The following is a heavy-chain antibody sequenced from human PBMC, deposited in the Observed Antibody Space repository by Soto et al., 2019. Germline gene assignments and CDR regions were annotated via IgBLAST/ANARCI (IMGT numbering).Heavy chain of an antibody. CDR1: GFTFSNAW. CDR2: IKSKTDGGTT. Sequence: EVQLVESGGGLVKPGGSLRLSCAASGFTFSNAWMSWVRQAPGKGLEWVGRIKSKTDGGTTDYAAPVKGRFTISRDDSKNTLYLQMNSLKTEDTAVYYCTTDSAPARAARAYFDYWGQGTLVTVSS. V-gene: IGHV3-15*01. CDR3: TTDSAPARAARAYFDY. D-gene: IGHD6-6*01. J-gene: IGHJ4*02.